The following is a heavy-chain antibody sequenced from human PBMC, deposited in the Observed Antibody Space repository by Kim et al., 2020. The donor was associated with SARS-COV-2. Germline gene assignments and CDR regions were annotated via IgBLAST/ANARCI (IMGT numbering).Heavy chain of an antibody. CDR3: ASGHQWGGFDY. CDR1: GFNVNDNY. Sequence: GGSLRLSCAVSGFNVNDNYITWVRQAPGKGLEWVSVIFFAGNTNFADSVRGRFTLSRDISKNTLYLQMSNLRVDDTALYYCASGHQWGGFDYWGQGALVTVSS. V-gene: IGHV3-66*01. D-gene: IGHD2-8*01. J-gene: IGHJ4*02. CDR2: IFFAGNT.